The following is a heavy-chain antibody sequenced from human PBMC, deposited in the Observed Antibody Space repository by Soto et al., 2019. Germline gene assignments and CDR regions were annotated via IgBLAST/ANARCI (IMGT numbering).Heavy chain of an antibody. CDR1: GGSISSYY. CDR3: ARQGVASDSSGYYYHWYFDL. J-gene: IGHJ2*01. CDR2: IYYSGST. Sequence: SETLSLTCTVSGGSISSYYWSWIRQPPGKGLEWIGYIYYSGSTNYNPSLKSRVTISVDTSKNQFSLKLSSVTAADTAVYYCARQGVASDSSGYYYHWYFDLWGRGTLVTVSS. D-gene: IGHD3-22*01. V-gene: IGHV4-59*08.